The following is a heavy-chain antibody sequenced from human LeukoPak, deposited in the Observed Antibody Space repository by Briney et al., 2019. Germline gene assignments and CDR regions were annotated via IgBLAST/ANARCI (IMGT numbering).Heavy chain of an antibody. J-gene: IGHJ4*02. CDR1: GGSISSYY. V-gene: IGHV4-38-2*02. CDR3: ARGIRTDSSGYHQPFFDY. Sequence: PSETLSLTCTVSGGSISSYYWGWIRQPPGKGLEGIGSIYHSGSTYYTPSLKGRVNISVATSKNQFSLRLSSVTAADTAVYYCARGIRTDSSGYHQPFFDYWGQGTLVTVSS. D-gene: IGHD3-22*01. CDR2: IYHSGST.